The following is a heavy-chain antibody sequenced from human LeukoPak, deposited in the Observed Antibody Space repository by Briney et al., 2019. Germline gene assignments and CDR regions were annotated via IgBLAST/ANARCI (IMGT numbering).Heavy chain of an antibody. CDR3: AKDLYGDYYFDY. V-gene: IGHV3-23*01. Sequence: GGPLRLSCAASGLTFSSYAMSWVRQAPGKGLEWVSTISGSGGSTYYADSVKGRFTISRDNSKNTLFLQMNSLRAEDTAVYYCAKDLYGDYYFDYWGQGTLVTVSS. J-gene: IGHJ4*02. CDR1: GLTFSSYA. D-gene: IGHD4-17*01. CDR2: ISGSGGST.